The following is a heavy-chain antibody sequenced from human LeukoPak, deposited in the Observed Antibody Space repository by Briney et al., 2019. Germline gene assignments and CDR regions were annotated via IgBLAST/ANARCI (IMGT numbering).Heavy chain of an antibody. CDR3: AKGGTRASGSYYKTD. V-gene: IGHV3-23*01. CDR2: LSASGGST. J-gene: IGHJ4*02. D-gene: IGHD3-10*01. Sequence: GGSLRLSCAASGFTFSDYAMSWVRQAPGKGLEWVSALSASGGSTYYADSVKGRFTISRDNSKNTLYLQMNSLRAEDTAVYYCAKGGTRASGSYYKTDWGQGTLVTVSS. CDR1: GFTFSDYA.